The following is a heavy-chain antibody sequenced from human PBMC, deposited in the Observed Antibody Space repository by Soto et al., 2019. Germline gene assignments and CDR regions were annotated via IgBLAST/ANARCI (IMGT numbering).Heavy chain of an antibody. D-gene: IGHD3-16*01. CDR3: ARDTSIWGRYALWYYFDY. Sequence: QVQLVQSGAEVKKPGASVKVSCKASGYTFTSYGISWVRQAPGQGLEWMGWISAYNGNTNYAQKLQGRVTMTTDTSTSTAYMELRSLRSDDTGVYYCARDTSIWGRYALWYYFDYWGQGTLVTVSS. J-gene: IGHJ4*02. CDR1: GYTFTSYG. V-gene: IGHV1-18*01. CDR2: ISAYNGNT.